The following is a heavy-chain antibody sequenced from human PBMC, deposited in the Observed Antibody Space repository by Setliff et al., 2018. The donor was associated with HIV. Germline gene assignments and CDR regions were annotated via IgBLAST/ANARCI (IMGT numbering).Heavy chain of an antibody. Sequence: PGESLKISCETSGYIFTHYWIGWVRQMPGKGLECMGIIYPNDFDTKYSLSFQGQVTISADRSTNTAYLEWSSLKASDTAMYYCAKAGRGIYYTGGYYYDGFDVWGQGTMVTVSS. CDR2: IYPNDFDT. CDR3: AKAGRGIYYTGGYYYDGFDV. V-gene: IGHV5-51*01. D-gene: IGHD3-22*01. J-gene: IGHJ3*01. CDR1: GYIFTHYW.